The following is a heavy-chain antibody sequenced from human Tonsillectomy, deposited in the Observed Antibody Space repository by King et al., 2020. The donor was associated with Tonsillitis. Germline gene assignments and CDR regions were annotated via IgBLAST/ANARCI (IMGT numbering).Heavy chain of an antibody. V-gene: IGHV4-59*01. Sequence: QLQESGPGLVKPSETLSLTCSVSGGSISRYYWSWLRPAPGKGLEWIGYIFYTGSTNYNPSLKSRVTRSLDTSKNQFSLNLSSVTAADTAVYYCAREMATTWGGFDYWGQGTLVTVSS. CDR1: GGSISRYY. D-gene: IGHD5-24*01. J-gene: IGHJ4*02. CDR3: AREMATTWGGFDY. CDR2: IFYTGST.